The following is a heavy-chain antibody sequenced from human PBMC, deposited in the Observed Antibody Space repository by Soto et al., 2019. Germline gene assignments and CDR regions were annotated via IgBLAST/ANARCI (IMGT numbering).Heavy chain of an antibody. CDR2: IYHSGST. CDR1: GGSISSSNW. D-gene: IGHD3-9*01. CDR3: ARTYYDILTGYYRSPHFDY. J-gene: IGHJ4*02. Sequence: SETLSLTCAVSGGSISSSNWWSWVRQPPGKGLEWIGEIYHSGSTNYNPSLKSRVTISVDKSKNQFSLKLSSVTAADTAVYYCARTYYDILTGYYRSPHFDYWGQGTLVTVSS. V-gene: IGHV4-4*02.